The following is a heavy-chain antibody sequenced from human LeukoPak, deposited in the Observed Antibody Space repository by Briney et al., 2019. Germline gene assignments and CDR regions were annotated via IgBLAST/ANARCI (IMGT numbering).Heavy chain of an antibody. CDR3: ARLGGIAVAGDFDY. Sequence: KPGESLKISCQASGYKFISHWIGWVRQMPGKGLEWMGIIYPDDSDTRYSPSFQGQVTISADKSINTAYLQWSSLKASDTAMYYCARLGGIAVAGDFDYWGQGTLVTVSS. CDR2: IYPDDSDT. J-gene: IGHJ4*02. CDR1: GYKFISHW. D-gene: IGHD6-19*01. V-gene: IGHV5-51*01.